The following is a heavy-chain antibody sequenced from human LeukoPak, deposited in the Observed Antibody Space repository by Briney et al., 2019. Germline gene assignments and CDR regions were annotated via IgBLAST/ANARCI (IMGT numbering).Heavy chain of an antibody. CDR3: ARLIGIVGATWFDP. Sequence: SEALSLTCTVSGGSISSYDWSWIRQPPGKGLEWIGYIYYSGSTNYNPSLKSRVTISVDTSKNQFSLKLSSVTAADTAVYYCARLIGIVGATWFDPWGQGTLVTVSS. D-gene: IGHD1-26*01. CDR1: GGSISSYD. V-gene: IGHV4-59*08. CDR2: IYYSGST. J-gene: IGHJ5*02.